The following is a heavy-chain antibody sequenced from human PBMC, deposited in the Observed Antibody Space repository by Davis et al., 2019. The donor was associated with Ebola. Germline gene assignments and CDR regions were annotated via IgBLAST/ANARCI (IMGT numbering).Heavy chain of an antibody. CDR2: IVNGHGDT. CDR3: ALAHTVTTDY. D-gene: IGHD4-17*01. J-gene: IGHJ4*02. Sequence: PGGSLRLSCAVSGFSLDNYAVSWIRQAPGKGLEWVSSIVNGHGDTYYADSVKGRFTISRDNAKNTLYLQMNSLRAEDTAVYYCALAHTVTTDYWGQGTLVTVSS. V-gene: IGHV3-23*01. CDR1: GFSLDNYA.